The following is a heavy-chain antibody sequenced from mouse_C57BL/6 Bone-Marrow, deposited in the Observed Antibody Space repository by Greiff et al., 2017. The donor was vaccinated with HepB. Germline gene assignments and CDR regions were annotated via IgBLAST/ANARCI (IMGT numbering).Heavy chain of an antibody. CDR3: AKGGLLRYAMDY. V-gene: IGHV2-4*01. CDR2: IWSGGST. J-gene: IGHJ4*01. D-gene: IGHD2-3*01. CDR1: GFSLTSYG. Sequence: VMLVESGPGLVQPSQSLSITCTVSGFSLTSYGVHWVRQPPGKGLEWLGVIWSGGSTDYNAAFISRLSIIKDNSKSQVFFKMNSLQADDTAIYYCAKGGLLRYAMDYWGQGTSVTVSS.